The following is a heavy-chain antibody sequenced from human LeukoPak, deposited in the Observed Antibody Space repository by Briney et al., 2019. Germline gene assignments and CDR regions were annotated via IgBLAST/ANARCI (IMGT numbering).Heavy chain of an antibody. J-gene: IGHJ4*02. V-gene: IGHV4-61*09. CDR3: ARAAGIAVAVPSDEDY. CDR1: GGSISSGGYY. Sequence: PSRTLSLTCTVSGGSISSGGYYWSWIRQPAGKGLEWIGHIYTSGRTNYNPSLKSRVTMAIDTSKNQFSLKLSSVTAADTAVYYCARAAGIAVAVPSDEDYWGQGTLVTVSS. D-gene: IGHD6-19*01. CDR2: IYTSGRT.